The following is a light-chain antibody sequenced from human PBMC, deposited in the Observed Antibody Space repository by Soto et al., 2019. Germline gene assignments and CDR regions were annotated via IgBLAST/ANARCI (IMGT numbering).Light chain of an antibody. CDR3: QQYDSSPWT. J-gene: IGKJ1*01. Sequence: EIVLTQSPGTLSLSPGERATLSCRASQSVSSSFLAWYQQKPGQAPRLRIYGASSRATGIPDRFSGSGSGTDFTLPISRLEPEDVAVYYCQQYDSSPWTFGQGTKVEIK. CDR1: QSVSSSF. V-gene: IGKV3-20*01. CDR2: GAS.